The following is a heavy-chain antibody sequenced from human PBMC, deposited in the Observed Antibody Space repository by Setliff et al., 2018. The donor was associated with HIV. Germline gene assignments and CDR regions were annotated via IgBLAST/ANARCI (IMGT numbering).Heavy chain of an antibody. V-gene: IGHV4-31*11. CDR3: ARVGGNSRYYFDY. CDR1: GYSVSRAYY. J-gene: IGHJ4*02. CDR2: IYYSGST. D-gene: IGHD2-21*02. Sequence: PSETLSLTCAVSGYSVSRAYYWSWIRQHPGKGLEWIGYIYYSGSTYYNPSLKSRVTISVDTSKNQFSLKLSSVTAADTAVYYCARVGGNSRYYFDYWGQGTLVTVSS.